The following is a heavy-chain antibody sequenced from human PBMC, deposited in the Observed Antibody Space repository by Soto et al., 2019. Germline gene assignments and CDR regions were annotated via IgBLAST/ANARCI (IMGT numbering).Heavy chain of an antibody. CDR2: ISGSGYIT. D-gene: IGHD2-21*02. V-gene: IGHV3-23*01. CDR3: AKDELVGGGDRCAFDY. J-gene: IGHJ4*02. CDR1: GFTFSSYD. Sequence: GGSLRLSCAASGFTFSSYDMSWVRRAPGKGLEWVSGISGSGYITYYADSVKGRFTISRDNSKNTLYLQMNSLRAEDTAAYYCAKDELVGGGDRCAFDYWGQGSLVTVSS.